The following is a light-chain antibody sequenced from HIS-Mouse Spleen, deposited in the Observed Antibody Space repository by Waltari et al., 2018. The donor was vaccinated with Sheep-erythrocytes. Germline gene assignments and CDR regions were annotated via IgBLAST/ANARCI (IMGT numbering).Light chain of an antibody. J-gene: IGLJ3*02. V-gene: IGLV2-23*01. CDR1: SSDVGSYNL. Sequence: QSALTQPASVSGSPGQSITISCTGTSSDVGSYNLVSWYQKHPGKAPKLILYEGSKRPSGVSNRFSGSKSGNTASLTISGLQAEDEADYYCCSYAGSSTPWVFGGGTKLTVL. CDR3: CSYAGSSTPWV. CDR2: EGS.